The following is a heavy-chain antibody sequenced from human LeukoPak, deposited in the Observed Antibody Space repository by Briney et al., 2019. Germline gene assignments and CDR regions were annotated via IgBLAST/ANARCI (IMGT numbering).Heavy chain of an antibody. CDR2: IYYSGST. CDR3: ARDAFGLRSFDWLLSPYYYYYYMDV. V-gene: IGHV4-59*11. D-gene: IGHD3-9*01. Sequence: PSETLSLTCTVSGGSISSHYWSWLRQPPGKGLEWIGYIYYSGSTNYNPSLKSRVTISVDTSKKQFSLKLSSVHAADRAVYYCARDAFGLRSFDWLLSPYYYYYYMDVWAKGTTVTVSS. CDR1: GGSISSHY. J-gene: IGHJ6*03.